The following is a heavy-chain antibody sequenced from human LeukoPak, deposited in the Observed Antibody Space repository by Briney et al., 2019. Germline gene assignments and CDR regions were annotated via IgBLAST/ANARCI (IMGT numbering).Heavy chain of an antibody. J-gene: IGHJ5*02. CDR1: GGTLSSYA. Sequence: ASVKVSCKASGGTLSSYAISWVRQAPGQGLEWMGGIIPIFGTANYAQKFQGRVTITADKSTSTAYMELSSLRSEDTAVYYCARVSGRSEYQLLLFHWFDPWGQGTLVTVSS. D-gene: IGHD2-2*01. CDR3: ARVSGRSEYQLLLFHWFDP. V-gene: IGHV1-69*06. CDR2: IIPIFGTA.